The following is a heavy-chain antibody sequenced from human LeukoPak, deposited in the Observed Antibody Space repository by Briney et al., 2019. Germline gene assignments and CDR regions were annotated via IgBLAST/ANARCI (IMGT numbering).Heavy chain of an antibody. CDR2: IYYSGST. J-gene: IGHJ4*02. CDR3: ARVQYPGSSYDY. D-gene: IGHD1-26*01. CDR1: GGSISSYY. V-gene: IGHV4-59*01. Sequence: PSETLSLTCTVSGGSISSYYWSWIRQPPGKGLEWIGYIYYSGSTNYNPSLKSRVTISVDTSKNQFSLKLSSVTAADTAVYYCARVQYPGSSYDYWGQGTLVTVSS.